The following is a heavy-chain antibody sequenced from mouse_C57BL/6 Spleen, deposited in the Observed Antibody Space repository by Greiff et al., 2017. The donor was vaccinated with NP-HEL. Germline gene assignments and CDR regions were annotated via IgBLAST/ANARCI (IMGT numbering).Heavy chain of an antibody. J-gene: IGHJ2*01. CDR1: GFSLSTSGMG. CDR3: ARRAEYYYGSSHVGFDY. V-gene: IGHV8-12*01. D-gene: IGHD1-1*01. CDR2: IYWDDDK. Sequence: QVTLKECGPGILQSSQTLSLSCSFSGFSLSTSGMGVSWIRQPSGKGLEWLAHIYWDDDKRYNPSLKSRPTISKDTSRNQVFLKITSVDTADTATYYCARRAEYYYGSSHVGFDYWGQGTTLTVSS.